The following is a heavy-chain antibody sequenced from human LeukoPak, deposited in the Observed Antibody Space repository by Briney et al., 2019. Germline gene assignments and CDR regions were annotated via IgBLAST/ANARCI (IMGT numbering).Heavy chain of an antibody. CDR3: AGTIVGKWAIDY. V-gene: IGHV3-53*01. J-gene: IGHJ4*02. CDR1: GFTVSRNY. D-gene: IGHD3-22*01. CDR2: IYSGGST. Sequence: PGGSLRLSGAASGFTVSRNYMTWVRQAPGKGLEWVSVIYSGGSTYYADSVKGRFTISRDNSKNTLYLQMNSLRAEDTAVYYCAGTIVGKWAIDYWGQGTLVTVSS.